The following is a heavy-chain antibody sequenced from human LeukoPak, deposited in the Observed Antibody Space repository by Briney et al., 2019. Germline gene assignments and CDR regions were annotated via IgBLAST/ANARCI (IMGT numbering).Heavy chain of an antibody. CDR2: ISSSSDYI. J-gene: IGHJ5*02. D-gene: IGHD6-13*01. CDR3: ARDRSHQRRFHSSREENWFDP. V-gene: IGHV3-21*01. Sequence: PGGSLGLSCAASEFTFSSYSMNWVRQAPGKGLEWVSSISSSSDYIYYADSVKGRFTISRDNAKNSLYLQMNSLRAEDTAVYYCARDRSHQRRFHSSREENWFDPWGQGTLVTVSS. CDR1: EFTFSSYS.